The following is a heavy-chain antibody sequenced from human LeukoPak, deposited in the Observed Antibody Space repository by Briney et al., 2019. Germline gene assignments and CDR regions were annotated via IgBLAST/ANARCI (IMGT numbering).Heavy chain of an antibody. CDR3: ARSVVVVAATDYYYYYMDV. J-gene: IGHJ6*03. CDR2: ISYDGSNK. V-gene: IGHV3-30*04. CDR1: GFGFSSFA. Sequence: GSLRLSCSASGFGFSSFAMHWVRQAPGKGLEWVAVISYDGSNKNYADSVKVRFTISRDNSKNTLYLQMNSLRAEDTAVYYCARSVVVVAATDYYYYYMDVWGKGTTVTVSS. D-gene: IGHD2-15*01.